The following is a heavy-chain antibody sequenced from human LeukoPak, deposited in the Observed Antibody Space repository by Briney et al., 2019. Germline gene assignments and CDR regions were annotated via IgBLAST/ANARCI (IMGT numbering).Heavy chain of an antibody. CDR3: ARFHGATVG. Sequence: AASVKVSCTASGYTFTDYYMHWVRQAPGQGLEWMGWINPKSGGTDYAQKVQGRVTMTRDTANSTAYMELSRLRADDTAVYYCARFHGATVGWGQGTLVTVSS. V-gene: IGHV1-2*02. J-gene: IGHJ4*02. CDR2: INPKSGGT. D-gene: IGHD4-23*01. CDR1: GYTFTDYY.